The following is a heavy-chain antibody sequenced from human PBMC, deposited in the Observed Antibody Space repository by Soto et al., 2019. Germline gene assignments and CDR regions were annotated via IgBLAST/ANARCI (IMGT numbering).Heavy chain of an antibody. V-gene: IGHV1-3*05. CDR1: GYTFTLYA. Sequence: QVQLVQSGAEEKKPGASVKVSCKASGYTFTLYAMHWVRQAPGQRLEWMGWINAGNGNTKYSQKFQGRVTISRDTSATTDDMELSSLRSEDTAVYYCARGAAGSSRPYGMDVWGQGPTVTVSS. J-gene: IGHJ6*02. CDR3: ARGAAGSSRPYGMDV. CDR2: INAGNGNT. D-gene: IGHD6-25*01.